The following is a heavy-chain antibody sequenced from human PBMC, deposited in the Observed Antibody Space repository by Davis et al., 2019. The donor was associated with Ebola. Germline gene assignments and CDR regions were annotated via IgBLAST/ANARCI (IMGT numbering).Heavy chain of an antibody. CDR2: IYSGGST. CDR3: ARRGVYYDFWSGYYHYYYGMDV. D-gene: IGHD3-3*01. V-gene: IGHV3-66*01. CDR1: GFTVSSNY. J-gene: IGHJ6*02. Sequence: GESLKISCAASGFTVSSNYMSWVRQAPGKGLEWVSVIYSGGSTYYADSVKGRFTISRDNSKNTLYLQMNSLRAEDTAVYYCARRGVYYDFWSGYYHYYYGMDVWGQGTTVTVSS.